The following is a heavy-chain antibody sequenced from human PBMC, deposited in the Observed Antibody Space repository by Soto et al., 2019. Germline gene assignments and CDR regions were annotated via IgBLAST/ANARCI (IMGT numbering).Heavy chain of an antibody. CDR1: GFTFSSYG. V-gene: IGHV3-30*18. D-gene: IGHD6-13*01. J-gene: IGHJ6*02. CDR2: ISYDGSNK. CDR3: AKVFSWTSSWSEDYYYGMDV. Sequence: QVQLVESGGGVVQPGRSLRLSCAASGFTFSSYGMHWVRQAPGKGLEWVAVISYDGSNKYYADSVKGRFTISRDNSKNTLYLQMNSLRAEDTAVYYCAKVFSWTSSWSEDYYYGMDVCGQGTTVTVSS.